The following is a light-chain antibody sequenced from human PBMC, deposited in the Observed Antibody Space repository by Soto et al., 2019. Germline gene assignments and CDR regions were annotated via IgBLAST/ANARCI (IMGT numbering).Light chain of an antibody. CDR3: QSYDSSLSAVV. Sequence: QAVVTQPPPVSGAPGQRVTISCTGSSSNIGAGYDVHWYQQLPGTAPKLLIYGNSNRPSGVPDRFSGSKSGTSASLAITGLQAEDEADYYCQSYDSSLSAVVFGGGTQLTVL. CDR2: GNS. CDR1: SSNIGAGYD. J-gene: IGLJ2*01. V-gene: IGLV1-40*01.